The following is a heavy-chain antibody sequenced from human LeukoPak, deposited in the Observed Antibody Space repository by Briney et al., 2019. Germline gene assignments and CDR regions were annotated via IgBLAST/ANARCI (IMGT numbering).Heavy chain of an antibody. Sequence: KPGGSLRLSCAASGFTFSDYYMSWIRQAPGKGLEWVSYISSSGSTIYYADSVKGRFTISRDNAKNSLYPQMNSLRAEDTAVYYCATSYSYGQPEFDYWGQGTLVTVSS. V-gene: IGHV3-11*01. J-gene: IGHJ4*02. CDR3: ATSYSYGQPEFDY. CDR1: GFTFSDYY. D-gene: IGHD5-18*01. CDR2: ISSSGSTI.